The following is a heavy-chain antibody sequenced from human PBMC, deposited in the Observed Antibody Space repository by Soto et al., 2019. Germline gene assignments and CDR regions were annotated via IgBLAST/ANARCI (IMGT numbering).Heavy chain of an antibody. CDR1: GGSISSSSYY. Sequence: PSETLSLTCTVSGGSISSSSYYWGWIRQPPGKGLEWIGSIYYSGSTYYNPSLKSRVTISVDTSKNQFSLKLSSVTAADTAVYYCARRDIISEDAFDIWGQGTMVTV. J-gene: IGHJ3*02. D-gene: IGHD3-10*01. V-gene: IGHV4-39*01. CDR2: IYYSGST. CDR3: ARRDIISEDAFDI.